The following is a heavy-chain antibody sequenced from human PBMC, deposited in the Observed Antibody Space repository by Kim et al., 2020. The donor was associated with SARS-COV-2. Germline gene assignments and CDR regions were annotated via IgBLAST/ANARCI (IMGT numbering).Heavy chain of an antibody. D-gene: IGHD1-1*01. CDR2: ISPYNGHT. CDR3: ARDPTYSFAI. CDR1: GYNLITYD. J-gene: IGHJ3*02. V-gene: IGHV1-18*01. Sequence: ASVKVSCKASGYNLITYDISWERQAPGQGLEWLGRISPYNGHTNYAQKFHGRVTRTTATSTSTVYMELRSMSPDVTAVFYCARDPTYSFAISGQGTKVTV.